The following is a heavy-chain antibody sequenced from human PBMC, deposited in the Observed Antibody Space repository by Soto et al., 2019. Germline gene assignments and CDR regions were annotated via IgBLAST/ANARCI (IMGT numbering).Heavy chain of an antibody. J-gene: IGHJ6*02. V-gene: IGHV1-69*01. CDR3: ARGTFDYSKSGGLPSYYYCGMDV. CDR2: IIPIFGTA. D-gene: IGHD4-4*01. Sequence: QVQLVQSGAEVKKPGSSVKVSCKASGGTFSSYAISWVRQAPGQGLEWMGGIIPIFGTANYAQKFQGRVTITADESTSTAYIALSSLRSEDTAVYYCARGTFDYSKSGGLPSYYYCGMDVWGQGTTVTVSS. CDR1: GGTFSSYA.